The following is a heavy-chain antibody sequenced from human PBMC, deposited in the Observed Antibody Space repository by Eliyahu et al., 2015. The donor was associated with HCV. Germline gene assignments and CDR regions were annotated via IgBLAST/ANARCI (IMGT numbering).Heavy chain of an antibody. Sequence: EVQLVQSGAEMKKPGESLKISCKGSGYSFTSYWIGWVRQMPGKGLEWMGSIYPGDSDTRYSPSFQGQVTISVDNSVNTAYVQWNSLEASDSATYYCARRYRNALRDIYIIDYWGQGTLVTVSS. CDR1: GYSFTSYW. D-gene: IGHD3-9*01. V-gene: IGHV5-51*01. J-gene: IGHJ4*02. CDR3: ARRYRNALRDIYIIDY. CDR2: IYPGDSDT.